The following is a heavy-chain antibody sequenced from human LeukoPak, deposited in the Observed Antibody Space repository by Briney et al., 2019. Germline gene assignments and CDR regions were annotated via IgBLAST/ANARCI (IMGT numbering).Heavy chain of an antibody. CDR1: GFTFDDYA. CDR3: AKAAYYYGSGSYYYFDY. J-gene: IGHJ4*02. Sequence: GRSLRLSCAASGFTFDDYAMHWVRQAPGKGLEWVSGISWNSGSIGYADSVKGRFTIYRDNAKNSLYLQMNSLRAEDMALYYCAKAAYYYGSGSYYYFDYWGQGTLVTVSS. D-gene: IGHD3-10*01. CDR2: ISWNSGSI. V-gene: IGHV3-9*03.